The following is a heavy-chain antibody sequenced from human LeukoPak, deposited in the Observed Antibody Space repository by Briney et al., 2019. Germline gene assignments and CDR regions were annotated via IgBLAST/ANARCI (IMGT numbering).Heavy chain of an antibody. CDR3: AKEDQFLGYCSSTSCYIPHNLPDY. CDR1: GGTFSSYA. CDR2: IIPILGIA. Sequence: SVKVSCKASGGTFSSYAISWVRQAPGQGLEWMGRIIPILGIANYAQKFQGRVTITADKSTSTAYMELSSLRSEDTAVYYCAKEDQFLGYCSSTSCYIPHNLPDYWGQGTLVTVSS. J-gene: IGHJ4*02. V-gene: IGHV1-69*04. D-gene: IGHD2-2*02.